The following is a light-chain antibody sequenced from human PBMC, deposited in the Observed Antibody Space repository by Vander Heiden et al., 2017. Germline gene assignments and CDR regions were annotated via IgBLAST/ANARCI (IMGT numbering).Light chain of an antibody. J-gene: IGKJ2*01. Sequence: DIVISQSPDSLAVSPGARTTISCKSSQSLLYSPNNKYYLAWYQHKPGQPPKLLIYWASTRESGVPDRFSGSGSETDFTLTISSLQAEDVAVYYCHQYYSTHYTLGQGTKLEIK. CDR2: WAS. CDR3: HQYYSTHYT. V-gene: IGKV4-1*01. CDR1: QSLLYSPNNKYY.